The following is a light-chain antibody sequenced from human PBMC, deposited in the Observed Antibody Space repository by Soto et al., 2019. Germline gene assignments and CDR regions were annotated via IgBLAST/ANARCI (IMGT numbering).Light chain of an antibody. J-gene: IGKJ3*01. CDR1: QSISSW. CDR2: DAS. Sequence: DIQMTQSPSTLSASVGDRVTITCRASQSISSWLAWYQQKPGKAPKLLIYDASSLESGVPSRFSGSGSGTEFTLTISSLQPEDSATYYCQQSYSTSSFGPGTKVDV. CDR3: QQSYSTSS. V-gene: IGKV1-5*01.